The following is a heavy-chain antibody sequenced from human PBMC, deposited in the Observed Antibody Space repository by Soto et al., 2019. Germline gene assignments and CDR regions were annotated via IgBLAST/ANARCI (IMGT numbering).Heavy chain of an antibody. CDR2: INSDGSST. J-gene: IGHJ4*02. D-gene: IGHD3-10*01. CDR3: ARDIGEMSAV. Sequence: EMQLVESGGGLVQPGGSLRLSCAASGFTFTNYWMQWVRQAPGKGLVWVSRINSDGSSTSHADSVKGRFTISRDNAKNTLYLQMSSLRAEDTAVYYCARDIGEMSAVWGQGTQVTVSS. CDR1: GFTFTNYW. V-gene: IGHV3-74*01.